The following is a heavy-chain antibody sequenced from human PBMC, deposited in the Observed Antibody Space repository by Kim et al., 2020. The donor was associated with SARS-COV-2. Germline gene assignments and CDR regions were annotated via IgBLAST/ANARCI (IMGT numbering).Heavy chain of an antibody. J-gene: IGHJ4*02. CDR3: ARGRHGDYVARPDY. D-gene: IGHD4-17*01. V-gene: IGHV1-8*01. Sequence: ASVKVSCKASGYTFTSYDINWVRQATGQGLEWMGWMNPNSGNTGYAQKFQGRVTMTRNTSISTAYMELSSLRSEDTAVYYCARGRHGDYVARPDYWGQGTLVTVSS. CDR1: GYTFTSYD. CDR2: MNPNSGNT.